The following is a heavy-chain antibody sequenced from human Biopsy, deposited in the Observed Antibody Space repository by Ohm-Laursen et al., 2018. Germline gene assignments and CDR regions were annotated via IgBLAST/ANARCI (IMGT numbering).Heavy chain of an antibody. CDR1: GVSINTGGYY. Sequence: TLSLTCAVSGVSINTGGYYWTWIRQHPGTGLEWIGYIHYSGNTLYNPSLKSRLTISVDTSRNQFSLKLTSVTAADTALYYCTRAGGGKIYGLRGQGTRVTVSS. CDR3: TRAGGGKIYGL. V-gene: IGHV4-31*11. D-gene: IGHD3-16*01. CDR2: IHYSGNT. J-gene: IGHJ4*02.